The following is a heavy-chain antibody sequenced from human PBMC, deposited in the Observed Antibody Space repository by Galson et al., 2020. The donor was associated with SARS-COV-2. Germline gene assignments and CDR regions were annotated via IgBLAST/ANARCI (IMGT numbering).Heavy chain of an antibody. Sequence: ASVKVSCKASGYTFTDYYIHWVRQAPGQGLEWMGWINPKRGGTNYAQKFEGRVTMTRDTSITTAYMELSRLRADDTAVYYCARLRYYDVVTGYIVDVWGQGTMVTVSS. J-gene: IGHJ6*02. V-gene: IGHV1-2*02. CDR2: INPKRGGT. D-gene: IGHD3-9*01. CDR1: GYTFTDYY. CDR3: ARLRYYDVVTGYIVDV.